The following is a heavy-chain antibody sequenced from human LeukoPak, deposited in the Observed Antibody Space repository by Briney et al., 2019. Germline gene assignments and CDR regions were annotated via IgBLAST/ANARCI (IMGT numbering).Heavy chain of an antibody. CDR2: IYPGDSDT. V-gene: IGHV5-51*01. CDR1: GYSFTSYW. CDR3: ARHSLSYYYDSSGYRDY. J-gene: IGHJ4*02. D-gene: IGHD3-22*01. Sequence: GESLKISCKGSGYSFTSYWIGWVRQMPGKGLEWMGSIYPGDSDTRYSPSFQGQVTISADKSISTAYLQWSSLKASDTAMYYCARHSLSYYYDSSGYRDYWGQGTLVTVSS.